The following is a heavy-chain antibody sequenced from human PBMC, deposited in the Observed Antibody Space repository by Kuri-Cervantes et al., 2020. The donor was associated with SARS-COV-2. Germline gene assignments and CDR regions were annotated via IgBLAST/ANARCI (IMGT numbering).Heavy chain of an antibody. J-gene: IGHJ2*01. Sequence: GSLRLSCTVSGGSNSSSSYYWGWIRQPPGKGLEWIGSIYYSGSTYYNPSLKSRVTISVDTSKNQFSLKLSSVTAADTAVYYCARENWSFDLWGRGTLVTVSS. V-gene: IGHV4-39*07. CDR3: ARENWSFDL. CDR2: IYYSGST. CDR1: GGSNSSSSYY.